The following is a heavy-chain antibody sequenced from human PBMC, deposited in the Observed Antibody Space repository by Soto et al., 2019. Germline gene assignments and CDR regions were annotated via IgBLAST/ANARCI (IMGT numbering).Heavy chain of an antibody. CDR1: GFTFSIYD. V-gene: IGHV3-13*01. CDR2: IGTGGDS. D-gene: IGHD2-21*01. J-gene: IGHJ6*02. CDR3: AGGGGGDSKGGMDV. Sequence: EVRLVESGGGLVQPGGSLRLSCAASGFTFSIYDMLWVRQVTGKGLEWVSTIGTGGDSDYSASVKGRFTISRENAKNSVYLQLNSLGAGDTAVYYCAGGGGGDSKGGMDVWGQGTTVTVSS.